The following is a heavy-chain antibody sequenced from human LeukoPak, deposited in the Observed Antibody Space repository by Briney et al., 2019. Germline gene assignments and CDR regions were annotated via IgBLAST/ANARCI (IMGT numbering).Heavy chain of an antibody. J-gene: IGHJ5*02. V-gene: IGHV1-18*01. CDR1: GYTFTSYG. CDR2: ISAYNGNT. CDR3: ARVGEARLYDILAGYFGKTVDNNWFDG. D-gene: IGHD3-9*01. Sequence: AAVKVSCKASGYTFTSYGISWVRQPPAQGLEWVGWISAYNGNTNYAQKLQGRVTMTRDMSTSTVYMELSSLRSEDTAVYYCARVGEARLYDILAGYFGKTVDNNWFDGWGQGTLVTVSS.